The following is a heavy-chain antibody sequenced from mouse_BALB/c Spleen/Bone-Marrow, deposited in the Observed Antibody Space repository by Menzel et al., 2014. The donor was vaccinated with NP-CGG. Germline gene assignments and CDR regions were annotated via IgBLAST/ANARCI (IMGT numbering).Heavy chain of an antibody. CDR3: ARLGRDY. Sequence: EVQLQQSGTVLARPGASVKMSCKASGYTFTDYNMHWVKQSHGKSLEWIGYIYPYNGGTGYNQKFKSKATLTVDNSSSTAYMELRSLTSEDSAVYYCARLGRDYWGQGTTLTVSS. D-gene: IGHD4-1*01. J-gene: IGHJ2*01. CDR2: IYPYNGGT. V-gene: IGHV1S29*02. CDR1: GYTFTDYN.